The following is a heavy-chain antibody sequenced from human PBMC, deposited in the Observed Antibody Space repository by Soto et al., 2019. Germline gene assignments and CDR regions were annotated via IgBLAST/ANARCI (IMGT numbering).Heavy chain of an antibody. CDR2: IYYSGST. D-gene: IGHD4-4*01. CDR3: ASLTVTYNWFDP. J-gene: IGHJ5*02. CDR1: GGSVNSGSYY. Sequence: PSETLSLTCTVSGGSVNSGSYYWSWIRQPPGKGLEWIGYIYYSGSTNYNPSLKSRVTISVDTAKSRCSLKLSSVTGADTAVYYCASLTVTYNWFDPWGQGTLVTVSS. V-gene: IGHV4-61*01.